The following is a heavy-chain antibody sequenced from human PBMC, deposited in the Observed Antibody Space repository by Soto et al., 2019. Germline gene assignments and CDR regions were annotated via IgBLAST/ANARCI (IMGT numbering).Heavy chain of an antibody. D-gene: IGHD6-13*01. V-gene: IGHV3-23*01. CDR2: ISGSGGST. CDR3: AKAYSSSWPHDDFDL. CDR1: GCTFSSYA. Sequence: EVQLLESGGGLVQPGGSLRLSCAASGCTFSSYAMSWVRQAPGKGLEWVSAISGSGGSTYYADSVKGRFTISRDNSKNTLYLQMNSRRAEDTAVYYCAKAYSSSWPHDDFDLGGQGTMVTVSS. J-gene: IGHJ3*01.